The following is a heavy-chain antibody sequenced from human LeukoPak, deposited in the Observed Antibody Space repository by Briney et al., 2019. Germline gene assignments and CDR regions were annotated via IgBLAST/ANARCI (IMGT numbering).Heavy chain of an antibody. CDR2: IYTSGST. D-gene: IGHD3-3*01. V-gene: IGHV4-61*02. J-gene: IGHJ3*02. CDR1: GGSISSGSYY. Sequence: PSQTLSLTCTVSGGSISSGSYYWGWIRQPAGKGLEWIGRIYTSGSTNYNPSLKSRVTISVDTSKNQFSLKLSSVTAADTAVYYCARSRITIFGVVIMRDAFDIWGQGTMVTVS. CDR3: ARSRITIFGVVIMRDAFDI.